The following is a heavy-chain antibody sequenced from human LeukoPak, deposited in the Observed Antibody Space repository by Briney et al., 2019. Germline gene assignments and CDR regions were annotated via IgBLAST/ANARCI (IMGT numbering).Heavy chain of an antibody. V-gene: IGHV1-2*06. J-gene: IGHJ6*02. D-gene: IGHD2-15*01. CDR3: ARDKEVATSYYYYYGRDV. CDR2: IKASTGGS. CDR1: GYTFTDYY. Sequence: ASVKVSCKASGYTFTDYYIHWVRQAPGQGLEWMGRIKASTGGSSYVQKFQGRVTLTRDTSIGTAYMELAGLRSDDTAVYYCARDKEVATSYYYYYGRDVWGQGTTVTVSS.